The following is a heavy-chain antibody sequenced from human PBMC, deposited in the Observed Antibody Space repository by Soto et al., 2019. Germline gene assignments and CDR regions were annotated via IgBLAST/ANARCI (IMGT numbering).Heavy chain of an antibody. CDR1: GDSVSTNSGA. D-gene: IGHD2-2*01. Sequence: QVPLQQSGPGLVKPSQTLSLTCAISGDSVSTNSGAWNWIRQSPSRGLEWLGRTYYRSKWYFQYAASVKSRITINPDTSKNQISLQLNSVTPEDTALYYCVRDGCSPTTCYGGRMNAFDIWGQGTVVTVSS. CDR3: VRDGCSPTTCYGGRMNAFDI. V-gene: IGHV6-1*01. J-gene: IGHJ3*02. CDR2: TYYRSKWYF.